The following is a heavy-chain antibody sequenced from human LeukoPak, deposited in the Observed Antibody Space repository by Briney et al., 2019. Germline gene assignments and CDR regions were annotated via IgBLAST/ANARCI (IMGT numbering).Heavy chain of an antibody. D-gene: IGHD1-26*01. Sequence: GASVKVSCKASGYTFTDYYMHWVRQAPGQGLEWMGWISPNSGDTNYAQKFQGRVTMTKDTTASTAYMELSSLRSDDTAVYYCARDRIVIVGASNYWGQGTLVTVSS. V-gene: IGHV1-2*02. CDR2: ISPNSGDT. CDR3: ARDRIVIVGASNY. J-gene: IGHJ4*02. CDR1: GYTFTDYY.